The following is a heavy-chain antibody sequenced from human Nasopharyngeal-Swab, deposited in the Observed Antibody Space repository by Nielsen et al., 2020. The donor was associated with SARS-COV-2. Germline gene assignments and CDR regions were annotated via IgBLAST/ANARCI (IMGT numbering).Heavy chain of an antibody. J-gene: IGHJ4*02. Sequence: PGKGLEWIGSIFYSGTTYYNPSLKSRVTISVDTSKNHFSLKLSSVTAADTAVYFCAGIHSSASIDFWGQGTLVTASS. V-gene: IGHV4-39*02. D-gene: IGHD6-19*01. CDR2: IFYSGTT. CDR3: AGIHSSASIDF.